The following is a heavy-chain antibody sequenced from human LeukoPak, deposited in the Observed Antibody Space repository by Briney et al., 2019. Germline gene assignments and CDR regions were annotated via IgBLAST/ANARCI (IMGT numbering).Heavy chain of an antibody. J-gene: IGHJ1*01. CDR3: ARDRGVVTAIRDFQH. CDR1: GYTFIGYF. D-gene: IGHD2-21*02. V-gene: IGHV1-2*02. CDR2: INPNNSDT. Sequence: ASVKVSCKASGYTFIGYFMHWVRQAPGQGLEWMGWINPNNSDTDYAQKFQGRVTITRDTSASTAYMELSSLRSEDTAVYYCARDRGVVTAIRDFQHWGQGTLVTVSS.